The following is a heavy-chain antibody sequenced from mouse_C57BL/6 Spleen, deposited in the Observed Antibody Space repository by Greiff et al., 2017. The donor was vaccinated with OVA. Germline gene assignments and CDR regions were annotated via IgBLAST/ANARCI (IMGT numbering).Heavy chain of an antibody. J-gene: IGHJ3*01. D-gene: IGHD1-1*01. V-gene: IGHV1-55*01. CDR2: IYPGSGST. Sequence: QVHVKQPGAELVKPGASVKMSCKASGYTFTSYWITWVKQRPGQGLEWIGDIYPGSGSTNYNEKFKSKATLTVDTSSSTAYMQLSSLTSEDSAVYYCARRGAYYGSSYAWFAYWGQGTLVTVSA. CDR3: ARRGAYYGSSYAWFAY. CDR1: GYTFTSYW.